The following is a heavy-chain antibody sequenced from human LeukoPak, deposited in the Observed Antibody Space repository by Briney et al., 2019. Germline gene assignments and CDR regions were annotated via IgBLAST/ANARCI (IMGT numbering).Heavy chain of an antibody. CDR2: ISGSGGST. D-gene: IGHD5-18*01. CDR3: AKDPAGNTANDFDY. CDR1: GFTFSSYA. Sequence: GGSLRLSCAASGFTFSSYAMSWVRQAPGKGLEWVSAISGSGGSTYYADSVKGRFTISRDNSKNTLYLQMNSLGAEDTAVYYCAKDPAGNTANDFDYWGQGTLVTVSS. V-gene: IGHV3-23*01. J-gene: IGHJ4*02.